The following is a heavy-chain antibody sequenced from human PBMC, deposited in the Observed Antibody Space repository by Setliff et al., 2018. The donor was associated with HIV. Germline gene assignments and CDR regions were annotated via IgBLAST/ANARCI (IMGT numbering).Heavy chain of an antibody. J-gene: IGHJ1*01. CDR2: IVTSGST. V-gene: IGHV4-61*09. CDR1: GVSVSSGSYY. Sequence: TLTLTCTVCGVSVSSGSYYWSWFRQPAGKGLEWIGHIVTSGSTNYNPSVKSGVTISVGTSKNQFSLKMTSVTAAGTAVYYCARAATFEYFLYWGQGTLVTVSS. CDR3: ARAATFEYFLY.